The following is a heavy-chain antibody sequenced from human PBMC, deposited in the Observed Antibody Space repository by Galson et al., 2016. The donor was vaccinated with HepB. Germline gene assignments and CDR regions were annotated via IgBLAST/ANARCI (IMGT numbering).Heavy chain of an antibody. CDR1: GFSISNFD. D-gene: IGHD2-21*01. CDR3: TRDRWGCGGGFCNYYGMDI. J-gene: IGHJ6*02. Sequence: SLRLSCAASGFSISNFDMHWVRQRTGEGLEWSSGIDAAGDTYYPDSVKGRFTISRENSKNSLDLQMHSLRAGDTAVYYCTRDRWGCGGGFCNYYGMDIWGQGTTVTVS. CDR2: IDAAGDT. V-gene: IGHV3-13*01.